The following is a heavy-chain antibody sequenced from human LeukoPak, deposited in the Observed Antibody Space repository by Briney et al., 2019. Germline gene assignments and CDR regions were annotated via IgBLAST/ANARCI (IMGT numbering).Heavy chain of an antibody. CDR3: AKERGGYSARDVFDS. Sequence: PGGSLRLSCAASGFTFSTYSMNWVRQAPGKGLEWVSYISSSSSTIYYADSVRGRFTISRDNAKNSLYLQMNSLRAEDTAVYYCAKERGGYSARDVFDSCGKGTMVTAS. J-gene: IGHJ3*02. D-gene: IGHD1-26*01. V-gene: IGHV3-48*01. CDR2: ISSSSSTI. CDR1: GFTFSTYS.